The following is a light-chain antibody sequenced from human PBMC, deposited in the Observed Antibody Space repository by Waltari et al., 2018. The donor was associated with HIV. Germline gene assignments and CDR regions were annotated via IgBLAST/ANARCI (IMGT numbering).Light chain of an antibody. CDR1: QDINSN. J-gene: IGKJ4*01. V-gene: IGKV1-9*01. CDR3: QQLNIYPLS. CDR2: IAS. Sequence: DIQLTQSPSFLSASVGDRVTITCRASQDINSNLAWYQQKPGKAPKLLIYIASILQSGVPSRFSGSGSGTEFTLTITSLQPDDFATYCCQQLNIYPLSFGGGTKVEIK.